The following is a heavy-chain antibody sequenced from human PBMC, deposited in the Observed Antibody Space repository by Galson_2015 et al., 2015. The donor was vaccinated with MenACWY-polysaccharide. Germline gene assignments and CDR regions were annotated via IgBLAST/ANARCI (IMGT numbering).Heavy chain of an antibody. CDR2: ISSGSRII. CDR3: VCARYLDV. CDR1: GFTFSDYT. Sequence: SLRLSCAASGFTFSDYTLNWVRQAPGKGLEWLSHISSGSRIIYYADSVRGRFTISRDNAKNSLYLQMNSLRAEDTAVYYCVCARYLDVWGQGTTVTVSS. V-gene: IGHV3-48*01. J-gene: IGHJ6*02. D-gene: IGHD1-14*01.